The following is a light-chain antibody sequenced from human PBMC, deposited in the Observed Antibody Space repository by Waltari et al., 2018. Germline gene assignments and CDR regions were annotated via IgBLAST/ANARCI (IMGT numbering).Light chain of an antibody. CDR3: HSRDASGVAGS. Sequence: SSELTQDPAVSVAMGQTVRITCKGDSLRSYYASWYQQRPGQAPILVIYDQNNRPSGVPGRFSGSSSHNTGSLTITGAQAEDEASYYCHSRDASGVAGSFGGGTKLTVL. CDR1: SLRSYY. V-gene: IGLV3-19*01. J-gene: IGLJ2*01. CDR2: DQN.